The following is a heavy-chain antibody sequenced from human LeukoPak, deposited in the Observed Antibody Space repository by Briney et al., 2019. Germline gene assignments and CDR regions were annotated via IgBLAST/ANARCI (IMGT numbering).Heavy chain of an antibody. J-gene: IGHJ3*02. CDR3: ATRHDYDDYVFGI. CDR2: IYPGDSDT. V-gene: IGHV5-51*01. Sequence: GESLKISRKGSGYSFITYWIGWVRQMPGKGLEWMGIIYPGDSDTRYSPSFQGQVTISADKSISTAYLQWSSLKASDTAMYYCATRHDYDDYVFGIWGQGTKVTVSS. D-gene: IGHD4-17*01. CDR1: GYSFITYW.